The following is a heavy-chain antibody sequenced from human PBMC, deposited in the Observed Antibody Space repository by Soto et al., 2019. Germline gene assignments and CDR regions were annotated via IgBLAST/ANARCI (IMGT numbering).Heavy chain of an antibody. V-gene: IGHV3-21*01. Sequence: EVQLVESGGGLVKPGGSLRLSCAASGFTFSSYSMNWVRQAPGKGLEWVSSISSSSYIYYADSAKGRFTISRDNAKNSLYLQENSVRGEGTAVYYCARGRCSGGSCIVHYYYYMDVWGKGTTVTVSS. J-gene: IGHJ6*03. D-gene: IGHD2-15*01. CDR2: ISSSSYI. CDR1: GFTFSSYS. CDR3: ARGRCSGGSCIVHYYYYMDV.